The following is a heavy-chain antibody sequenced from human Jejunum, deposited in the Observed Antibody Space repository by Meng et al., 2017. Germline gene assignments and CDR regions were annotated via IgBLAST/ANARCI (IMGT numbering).Heavy chain of an antibody. J-gene: IGHJ4*02. CDR1: GYSFIAYY. CDR2: INPNSGGT. CDR3: ARESGGANQYYFVY. V-gene: IGHV1-2*06. D-gene: IGHD2-15*01. Sequence: ASVKVSCKASGYSFIAYYMHWVRQAPGQGLEWMGRINPNSGGTNYAQNFQGRVTMTRDTSISTAYMELSRLRSDDTAVYYCARESGGANQYYFVYWGQGTLVTVSS.